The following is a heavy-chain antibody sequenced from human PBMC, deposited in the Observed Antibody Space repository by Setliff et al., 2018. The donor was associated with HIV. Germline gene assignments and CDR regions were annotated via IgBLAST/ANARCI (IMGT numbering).Heavy chain of an antibody. V-gene: IGHV4-39*01. CDR1: GGSSSSSSFY. CDR2: IYYSGNT. J-gene: IGHJ4*02. D-gene: IGHD3-9*01. CDR3: ARPFDWGSSHPLGY. Sequence: SETLSLTCTVSGGSSSSSSFYWGWIRQPPGKGLEWIGSIYYSGNTYYNPSLKSRVTITVDTSKNQFSLKLSSVTAADTAVYYCARPFDWGSSHPLGYWSQGTLVTVSS.